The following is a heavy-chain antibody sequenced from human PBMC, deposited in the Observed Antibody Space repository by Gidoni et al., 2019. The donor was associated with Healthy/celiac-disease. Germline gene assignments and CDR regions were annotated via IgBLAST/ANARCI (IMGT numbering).Heavy chain of an antibody. CDR1: GGSLRGYY. CDR3: ARGIAGGWFDP. J-gene: IGHJ5*02. CDR2: INHSGST. D-gene: IGHD6-13*01. V-gene: IGHV4-34*01. Sequence: QVQLQQWGAGLLTPSETMSITSAVYGGSLRGYYWSWIRQPPGKVLELMVEINHSGSTNYNPALKRLVTISVDTSKNQFSLKLSSVTAADTAVYYCARGIAGGWFDPWGQGTLVTVSS.